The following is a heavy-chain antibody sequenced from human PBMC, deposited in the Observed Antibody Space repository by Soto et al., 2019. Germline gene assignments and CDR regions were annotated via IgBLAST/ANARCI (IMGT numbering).Heavy chain of an antibody. J-gene: IGHJ4*02. CDR3: AKALLVGGLNGGTPG. CDR1: GFTFSSYG. V-gene: IGHV3-30*18. CDR2: ISYDGSNK. Sequence: QVQLVESGGGVVQPGRSLRLSCAASGFTFSSYGMHWVRQAPGKGLEWVAVISYDGSNKYYADSVKGRFTISRDNSNNTLYLQMNSLRAEDTAVYYCAKALLVGGLNGGTPGWGQGTLVTVSS. D-gene: IGHD1-26*01.